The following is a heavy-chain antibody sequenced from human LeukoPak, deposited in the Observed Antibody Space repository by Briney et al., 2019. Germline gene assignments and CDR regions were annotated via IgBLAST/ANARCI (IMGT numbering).Heavy chain of an antibody. V-gene: IGHV1-2*02. J-gene: IGHJ4*02. CDR2: INANRGGT. D-gene: IGHD2-2*01. CDR1: GYTFTDYY. Sequence: APVKVSCKASGYTFTDYYMHSVRQAPGQGLEWMGWINANRGGTNYAQRFQGRVTMTRDTSITTAYMELSRLKSDDTAVYYCARRYCSSTSCYYFDYWGQGTLVTVSS. CDR3: ARRYCSSTSCYYFDY.